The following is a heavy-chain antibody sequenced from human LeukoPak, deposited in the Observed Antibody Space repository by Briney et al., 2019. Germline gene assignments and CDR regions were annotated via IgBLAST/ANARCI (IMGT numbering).Heavy chain of an antibody. CDR1: GYTFTSYY. J-gene: IGHJ4*02. Sequence: ASVKVSCKASGYTFTSYYMHWVRQAPGQGLEWMGIINPSGGSTSYAQKFQGRVTTTRDTSTSTVYMELSSLRSEDTAVYYCARDRAYYDSSGYYDYWGQGTLVTVSS. CDR3: ARDRAYYDSSGYYDY. CDR2: INPSGGST. D-gene: IGHD3-22*01. V-gene: IGHV1-46*03.